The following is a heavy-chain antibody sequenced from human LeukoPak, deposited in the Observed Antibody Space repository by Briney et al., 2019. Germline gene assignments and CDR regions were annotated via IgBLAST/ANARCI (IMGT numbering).Heavy chain of an antibody. CDR1: GFTFSSYS. CDR2: ISSSSSYI. J-gene: IGHJ4*02. Sequence: GGSLRLFCAVSGFTFSSYSMNWVRQAPGKGLEWVSSISSSSSYIYYADSVKGRYTISRDNAKNSLYLQMNSLRAEDRAVYYCASELLLFGELFLDYWGQGTLVTVSS. V-gene: IGHV3-21*01. D-gene: IGHD3-10*01. CDR3: ASELLLFGELFLDY.